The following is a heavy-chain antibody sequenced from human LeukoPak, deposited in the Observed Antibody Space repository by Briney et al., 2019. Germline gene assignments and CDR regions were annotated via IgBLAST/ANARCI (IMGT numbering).Heavy chain of an antibody. CDR1: GFTFSSYT. D-gene: IGHD3-22*01. CDR2: ISSSHTNI. J-gene: IGHJ4*02. Sequence: GGSLRLSCAASGFTFSSYTMNWVRQAPGKGLEWVSSISSSHTNIYYADSVKGRFTISRDNAKNSLYLGVNSLRAEDTAVYYCARVRPYYYDSSGYYVWGQGTLVTVSS. V-gene: IGHV3-21*01. CDR3: ARVRPYYYDSSGYYV.